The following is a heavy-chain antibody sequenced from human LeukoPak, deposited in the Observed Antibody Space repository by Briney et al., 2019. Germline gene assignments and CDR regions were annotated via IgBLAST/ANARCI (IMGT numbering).Heavy chain of an antibody. D-gene: IGHD6-19*01. CDR3: ATKQWLAPPPDS. CDR2: INTDGTVT. J-gene: IGHJ4*02. V-gene: IGHV3-74*01. CDR1: GFTFSKYW. Sequence: GGSLRLSCAASGFTFSKYWMLWVRQAPGKGLESVSRINTDGTVTTYADSVKGRFTVSRDNADNTVFLQMNSVRDEDTAVYYCATKQWLAPPPDSWGQGTPVTVSS.